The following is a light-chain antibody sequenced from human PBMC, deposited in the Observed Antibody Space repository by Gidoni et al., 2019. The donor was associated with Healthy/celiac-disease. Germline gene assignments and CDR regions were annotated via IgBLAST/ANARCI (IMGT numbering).Light chain of an antibody. CDR2: KDS. J-gene: IGLJ1*01. CDR3: QSADSSGTYV. V-gene: IGLV3-25*03. Sequence: SYALTHPPSVSVSPVQTARITCSGDALPKQYAYWYQQKPGQAPVLVIYKDSERPSGIPERVSGSSSGTTVTLTISGVQAEDEADDYWQSADSSGTYVFGTGTKVTV. CDR1: ALPKQY.